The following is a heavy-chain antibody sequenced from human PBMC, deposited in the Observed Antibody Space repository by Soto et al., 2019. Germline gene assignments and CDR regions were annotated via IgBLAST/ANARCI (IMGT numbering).Heavy chain of an antibody. V-gene: IGHV3-30-3*01. CDR3: AREVPSQQLVRGYFDY. CDR1: GFTFSSYA. Sequence: HPGGSLRLSCAASGFTFSSYAMHWVRQAPGKGLEWVAVISYDGSNKYYADSVKGRFTISRDNSKNTLYLQMNSLRAEDTAVYYCAREVPSQQLVRGYFDYWGQGTLVTVSS. CDR2: ISYDGSNK. D-gene: IGHD6-13*01. J-gene: IGHJ4*02.